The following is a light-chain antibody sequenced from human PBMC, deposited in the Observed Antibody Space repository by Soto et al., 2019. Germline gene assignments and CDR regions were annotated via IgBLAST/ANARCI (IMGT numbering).Light chain of an antibody. CDR3: QQYGTSPGT. CDR1: QSVSSNY. J-gene: IGKJ2*01. CDR2: GAS. V-gene: IGKV3-20*01. Sequence: EIVLTQSPGTLSLSPGERATLSCRASQSVSSNYLAWYQQKPGQAPRLLIYGASGTPTGIPDRFSGSGSGTDFTLTISRLEPEDFAVYYCQQYGTSPGTFGQGTKLEIK.